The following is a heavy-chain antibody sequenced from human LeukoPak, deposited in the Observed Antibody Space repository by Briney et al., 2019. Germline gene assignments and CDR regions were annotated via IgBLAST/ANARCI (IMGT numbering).Heavy chain of an antibody. D-gene: IGHD2-8*01. CDR3: ARQQYRTNTPPTDY. CDR1: GYFINRGYY. Sequence: SETLSLTCAVSGYFINRGYYWGRLRQPPGEGLEWIGRIYHRGSTYYNPSLKSRVTISEGTSKNHSSLKLSSVPASDTAVYYCARQQYRTNTPPTDYWGEGTRVTVST. CDR2: IYHRGST. J-gene: IGHJ4*02. V-gene: IGHV4-38-2*01.